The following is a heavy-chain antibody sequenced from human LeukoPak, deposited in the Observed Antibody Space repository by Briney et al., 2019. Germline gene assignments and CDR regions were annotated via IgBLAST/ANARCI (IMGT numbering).Heavy chain of an antibody. CDR3: ARTLNKWFDP. V-gene: IGHV4-59*01. CDR2: IYYSGST. J-gene: IGHJ5*02. Sequence: SETLSLTCTVPGGSISSYYWSWIRQPPGKGLEWIGYIYYSGSTNYNPSLKSRVTISVDTSKNQFSLKLSSVTAADTAVYYCARTLNKWFDPWGQGTLVTVSS. CDR1: GGSISSYY.